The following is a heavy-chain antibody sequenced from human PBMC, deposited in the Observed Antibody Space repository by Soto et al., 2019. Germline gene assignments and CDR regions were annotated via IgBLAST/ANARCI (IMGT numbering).Heavy chain of an antibody. CDR2: IYYSGST. D-gene: IGHD3-3*01. V-gene: IGHV4-30-4*01. CDR1: GGSISSGDYY. CDR3: ARISDVKRSVDY. J-gene: IGHJ4*02. Sequence: SETLSLTCTVSGGSISSGDYYWSWIRQPPGKGLEWIGYIYYSGSTYYNPSLKSRVTISVDTSKNQFSLKLSSVTAADTAVYYCARISDVKRSVDYPGQATLDTVSS.